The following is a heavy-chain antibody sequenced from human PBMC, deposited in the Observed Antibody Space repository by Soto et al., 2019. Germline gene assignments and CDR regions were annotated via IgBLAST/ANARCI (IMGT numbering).Heavy chain of an antibody. CDR2: MTSDGRTI. CDR1: GFTFGDYW. V-gene: IGHV3-74*01. Sequence: EVQLVESGGGLVQPGGSLRLSCAASGFTFGDYWMHWVRQAPGKGPEWVSRMTSDGRTIQYADSVKGRFTASRDNAKSTLYLQMNRLRAEDTAVYYCAPAEVDYWGPGTLVTVSS. CDR3: APAEVDY. J-gene: IGHJ4*02.